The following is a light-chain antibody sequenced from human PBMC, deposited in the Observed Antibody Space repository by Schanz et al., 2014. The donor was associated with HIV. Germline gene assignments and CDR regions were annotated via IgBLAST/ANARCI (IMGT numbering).Light chain of an antibody. CDR2: AAS. CDR3: QQSSTTWWT. Sequence: DIQMTQSPSTLSASVGDRVTITCRASQRISSWLAWYQQKPGKAPKLLTYAASSLQSGVPSRFSGSGSGTDFTLTISSLQPEDFATYYCQQSSTTWWTFGQGTKVEIK. V-gene: IGKV1-39*01. CDR1: QRISSW. J-gene: IGKJ1*01.